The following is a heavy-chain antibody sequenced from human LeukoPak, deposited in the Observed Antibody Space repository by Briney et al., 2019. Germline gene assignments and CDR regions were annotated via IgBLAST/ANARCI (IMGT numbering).Heavy chain of an antibody. CDR2: IIPIFGTA. CDR1: GGTFSSYA. V-gene: IGHV1-69*01. J-gene: IGHJ6*03. D-gene: IGHD3-22*01. CDR3: ARAHYYYDSSGYYPRDYYYYVDV. Sequence: SVKVSCKASGGTFSSYAISWVRQAPGQGLEWMGGIIPIFGTANYAQKFQGRVTITADESTSTAYMELSSLRSEDTAVYYCARAHYYYDSSGYYPRDYYYYVDVWGKGTTVTISS.